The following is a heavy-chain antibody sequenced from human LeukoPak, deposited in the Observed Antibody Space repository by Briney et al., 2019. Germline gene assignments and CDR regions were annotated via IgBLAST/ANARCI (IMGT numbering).Heavy chain of an antibody. D-gene: IGHD4-17*01. J-gene: IGHJ4*02. CDR1: GGSIRSYY. CDR2: IYYSGST. V-gene: IGHV4-59*01. CDR3: ARTGSTVTMLYPFDH. Sequence: SETLSLTCTVSGGSIRSYYWSWIRQPPGKGLEWIGYIYYSGSTNYNPSLKSRVSISVDTSKNQFSLKLSSVAAADTAVYYCARTGSTVTMLYPFDHWGQGTLVTVSS.